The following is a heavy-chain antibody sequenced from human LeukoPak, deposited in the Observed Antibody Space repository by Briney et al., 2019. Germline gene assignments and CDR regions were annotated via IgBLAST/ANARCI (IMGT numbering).Heavy chain of an antibody. CDR3: ARGMGIAAAGGNFDY. CDR2: INHSGST. CDR1: GGSFSGYY. D-gene: IGHD6-13*01. J-gene: IGHJ4*02. Sequence: PSETQSLTCAVYGGSFSGYYWSWIRQPPGKGLEWIGEINHSGSTNYNPSLKSRVTISVDTSKNQFSLKLSSVTAADTAVYYCARGMGIAAAGGNFDYWGQGTLVTVSS. V-gene: IGHV4-34*01.